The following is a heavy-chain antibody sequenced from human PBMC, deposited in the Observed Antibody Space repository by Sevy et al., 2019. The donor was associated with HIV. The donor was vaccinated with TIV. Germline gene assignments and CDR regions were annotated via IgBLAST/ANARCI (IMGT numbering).Heavy chain of an antibody. CDR3: ARDYSGSYYRFDL. Sequence: GGSLRLSCAASGFSFSSSSMNGLRQAPWKGLEWLAYITRDGKTKYYADFVKGRFTISRDNAQNSLFLQLNSLRDDDTAVYYCARDYSGSYYRFDLWGHGTLVTVSS. CDR2: ITRDGKTK. V-gene: IGHV3-48*02. CDR1: GFSFSSSS. D-gene: IGHD1-26*01. J-gene: IGHJ4*01.